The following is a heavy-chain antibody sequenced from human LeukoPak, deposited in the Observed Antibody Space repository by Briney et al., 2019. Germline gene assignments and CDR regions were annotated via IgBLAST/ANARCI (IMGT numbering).Heavy chain of an antibody. D-gene: IGHD2/OR15-2a*01. J-gene: IGHJ4*02. Sequence: SETLSLTCTVSGGSISSYYWSWIRQPPGKGLEWIGYISYSGSTNYNPSLKSRVTMSLDTSKNQFSLRLSSVTAADTAVYFCARARNWHYFDYWGQGALVTVSS. CDR1: GGSISSYY. V-gene: IGHV4-59*01. CDR3: ARARNWHYFDY. CDR2: ISYSGST.